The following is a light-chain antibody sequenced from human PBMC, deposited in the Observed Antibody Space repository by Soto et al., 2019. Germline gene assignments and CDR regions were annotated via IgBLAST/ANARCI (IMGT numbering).Light chain of an antibody. Sequence: EIVLTQSPATLSLSPGERATLSCRASQSVSSYLAWYQQKPGQAPRLLIYDASNRATGIPARFSGSGSGTDFTLSISSLEPEDFAVYYCQNYNGPPWTFGQGTKVEIK. CDR3: QNYNGPPWT. J-gene: IGKJ1*01. CDR1: QSVSSY. CDR2: DAS. V-gene: IGKV3-11*01.